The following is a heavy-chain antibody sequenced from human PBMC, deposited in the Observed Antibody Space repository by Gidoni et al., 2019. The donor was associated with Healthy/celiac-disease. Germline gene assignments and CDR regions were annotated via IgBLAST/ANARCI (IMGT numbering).Heavy chain of an antibody. D-gene: IGHD6-19*01. CDR3: ARRYGSGWYYYYGMDV. V-gene: IGHV4-39*01. J-gene: IGHJ6*02. CDR1: GGSISSSSYY. CDR2: IYYSGST. Sequence: QLQLQESGPGLVKPSETLSLTCTVSGGSISSSSYYWGWIRQPPGKGLEWIGSIYYSGSTYYNPSLKSRVTISVDTSKNQFSLKLSSVTAADTAVYYCARRYGSGWYYYYGMDVWGQGTTVTVSS.